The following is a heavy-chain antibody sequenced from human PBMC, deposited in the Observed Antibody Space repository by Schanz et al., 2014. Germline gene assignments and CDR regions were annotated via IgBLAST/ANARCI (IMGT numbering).Heavy chain of an antibody. V-gene: IGHV1-2*02. Sequence: QVQLVQSGAEVKKPGASVKVSCKASGYTFSGYCMHWVRQAPGQGLEWMGWIIPNSGVTNYAQKFQGRVTLTRDTSISTAYMEVSRLRSDDTAVYYCARGPPYDFWSGPADRFWGQGTLVTVSS. CDR1: GYTFSGYC. CDR2: IIPNSGVT. D-gene: IGHD3-3*01. J-gene: IGHJ4*02. CDR3: ARGPPYDFWSGPADRF.